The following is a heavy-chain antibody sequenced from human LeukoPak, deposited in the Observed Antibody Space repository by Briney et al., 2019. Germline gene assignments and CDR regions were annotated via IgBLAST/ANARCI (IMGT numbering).Heavy chain of an antibody. CDR2: ISGSGGST. V-gene: IGHV3-23*01. CDR1: GFTFSRYA. CDR3: ARDPLQWLVSTYYYGMDV. J-gene: IGHJ6*02. D-gene: IGHD6-19*01. Sequence: GGSLRLSCAASGFTFSRYAMSWVRQAPGKGLEWVPAISGSGGSTYYADSVKGRFTISRDNSKNTLYLQMNSLRAEDTAVYYCARDPLQWLVSTYYYGMDVWGQGTTVTVSS.